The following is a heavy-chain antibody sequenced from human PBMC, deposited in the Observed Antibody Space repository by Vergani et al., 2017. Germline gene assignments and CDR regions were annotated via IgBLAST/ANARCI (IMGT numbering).Heavy chain of an antibody. CDR1: GFSSRNAW. Sequence: EVQLVESGGGIVKPGGSLRLSCVASGFSSRNAWMNWLRRTPGKGLEWVGRIKSTFDRGTTDYAAAVKGRFTISRDDSKNTLFLQMNGLKTEDIGVYYCTTDPRYCGDGSCYWLRDHHYYGMDVWGQGTTVTVSS. J-gene: IGHJ6*02. D-gene: IGHD2-21*01. CDR3: TTDPRYCGDGSCYWLRDHHYYGMDV. V-gene: IGHV3-15*07. CDR2: IKSTFDRGTT.